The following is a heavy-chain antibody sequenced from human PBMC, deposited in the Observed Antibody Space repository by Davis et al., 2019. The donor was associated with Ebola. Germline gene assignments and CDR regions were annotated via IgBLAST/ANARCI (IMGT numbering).Heavy chain of an antibody. CDR2: VNPGGTGT. J-gene: IGHJ4*02. Sequence: GESLKISCTASGFAFSYYWMHWVRQVPGKGLVWVARVNPGGTGTNYVDSVQGRFSISRDNTKNTMSLVMNNLRPEDAGVYYCATLKTVADTSFDAWGQGNLVIVSS. V-gene: IGHV3-74*01. CDR1: GFAFSYYW. CDR3: ATLKTVADTSFDA. D-gene: IGHD1-1*01.